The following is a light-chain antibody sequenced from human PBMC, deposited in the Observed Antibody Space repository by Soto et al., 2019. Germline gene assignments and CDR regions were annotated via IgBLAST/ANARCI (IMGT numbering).Light chain of an antibody. CDR2: SNN. CDR3: HSYASSLSAVV. CDR1: SSNIGAGYD. J-gene: IGLJ3*02. V-gene: IGLV1-40*01. Sequence: QSVLTQPPSVSGAPGQRVPISCTGTSSNIGAGYDVHWYQQLPGKAPTLLIYSNNERPSGVPDRFSGSKSGTSASLAITGLEADDEADYYCHSYASSLSAVVFGGGTKLTVL.